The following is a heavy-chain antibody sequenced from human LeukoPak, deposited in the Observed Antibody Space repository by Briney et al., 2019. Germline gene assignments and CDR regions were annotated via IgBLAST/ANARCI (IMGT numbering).Heavy chain of an antibody. J-gene: IGHJ5*02. V-gene: IGHV3-7*04. Sequence: GGSLRLSCAASGFTFSSYWMSWVRQAPGKGLEWVANIKEDGSEKNYVDSVKGRFTISRDNAKNSLYLQMNSLRAEDTAVYYCAGAVASNWFDPWGQGTLVTVSS. CDR1: GFTFSSYW. CDR2: IKEDGSEK. CDR3: AGAVASNWFDP. D-gene: IGHD2-15*01.